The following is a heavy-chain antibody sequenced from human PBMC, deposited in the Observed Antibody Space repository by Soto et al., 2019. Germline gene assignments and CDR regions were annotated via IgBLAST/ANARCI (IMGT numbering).Heavy chain of an antibody. CDR1: GFTFSTYG. D-gene: IGHD5-12*01. CDR2: IWYDGSNK. Sequence: VGSLRLSCVASGFTFSTYGMHWVRQAPGKGLEWVTFIWYDGSNKYYADSVKGRFTISRDSSKNTVYLQMNSLRAEDTAAYYCARHREGGFIDYWGQGTLVTVSS. CDR3: ARHREGGFIDY. V-gene: IGHV3-33*01. J-gene: IGHJ4*02.